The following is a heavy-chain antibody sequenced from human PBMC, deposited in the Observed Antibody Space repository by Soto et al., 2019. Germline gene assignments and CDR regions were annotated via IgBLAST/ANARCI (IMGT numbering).Heavy chain of an antibody. V-gene: IGHV4-61*01. J-gene: IGHJ4*02. D-gene: IGHD6-13*01. CDR1: GGSVSSGSYY. CDR2: IYYSGST. Sequence: SETLSLTCTVSGGSVSSGSYYWSWIRQPPGKGLEWIGYIYYSGSTNYNPSLKSRVTISVDTSKNQFSLKLSSVTAADTAVYYCAVGPSSSWYRGSAPLLYWGQGTLVTVSS. CDR3: AVGPSSSWYRGSAPLLY.